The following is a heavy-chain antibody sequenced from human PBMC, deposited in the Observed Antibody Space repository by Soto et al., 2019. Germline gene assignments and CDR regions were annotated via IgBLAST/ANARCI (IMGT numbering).Heavy chain of an antibody. CDR1: GGSISSGDHY. J-gene: IGHJ4*02. CDR3: AREEALIVVPTGGIDYSFDY. V-gene: IGHV4-30-4*01. CDR2: IYYSGST. Sequence: PSETLSLTCTVSGGSISSGDHYWSWLRQTPGKGLEWIGYIYYSGSTYYNPSLKSRLAISVDTSKNQFSLTLTSVTAADTAVYFCAREEALIVVPTGGIDYSFDYWGQGTLVTSPQ. D-gene: IGHD3-22*01.